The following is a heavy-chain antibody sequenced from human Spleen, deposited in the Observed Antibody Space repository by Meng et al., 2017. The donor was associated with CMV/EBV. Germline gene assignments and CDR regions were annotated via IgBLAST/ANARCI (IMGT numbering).Heavy chain of an antibody. Sequence: GESLKISCAASGFTVSGNYMSWVRQAPGKGLEWVSVIYGGAITYYADSVTGRFTISRDDSKNTLYLHMNSLRRDDTAVYYCARDRGGDCRSTSCYLNGMDVWGQGTTVTVSS. CDR3: ARDRGGDCRSTSCYLNGMDV. V-gene: IGHV3-66*02. J-gene: IGHJ6*02. D-gene: IGHD2-2*01. CDR2: IYGGAIT. CDR1: GFTVSGNY.